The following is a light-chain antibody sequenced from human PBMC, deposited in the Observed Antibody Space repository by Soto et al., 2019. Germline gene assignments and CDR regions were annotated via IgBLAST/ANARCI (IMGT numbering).Light chain of an antibody. CDR3: QQSYSNQYT. CDR2: AAS. V-gene: IGKV1-39*01. Sequence: IQMTQSPSSLSASVGYRVTITCRASQSISSYLNWYQQKPGKAPKLLIYAASSLQSGVPSRFSGSGSGTDFTLTISSLQPEDFATYYCQQSYSNQYTFGQGTKVDIK. J-gene: IGKJ2*01. CDR1: QSISSY.